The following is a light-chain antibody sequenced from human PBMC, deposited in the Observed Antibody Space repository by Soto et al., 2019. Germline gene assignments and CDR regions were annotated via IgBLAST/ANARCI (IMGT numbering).Light chain of an antibody. CDR3: QVWDIMTDNYV. J-gene: IGLJ1*01. CDR1: NIGNKR. Sequence: SYELTQSPSVSVAPEKTATITCGGNNIGNKRVHWYRQKPGQAPVLLISYDSDRPSGIPDRFSGSNSGNNATLTISRVEAGDEGDYYCQVWDIMTDNYVFGSGTKLTVL. V-gene: IGLV3-21*04. CDR2: YDS.